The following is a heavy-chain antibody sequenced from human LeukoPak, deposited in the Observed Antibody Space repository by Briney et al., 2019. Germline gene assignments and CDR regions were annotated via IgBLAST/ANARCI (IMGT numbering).Heavy chain of an antibody. CDR1: GFTFSSYA. CDR3: ARDSAGSDY. J-gene: IGHJ4*02. Sequence: PGGSLRLSCAASGFTFSSYAMEWVRQAPGKELEWVANIKQDGSEKYYVDSVKGRFTISRDNAKNSLYLQMNSLRAEDTAMYYCARDSAGSDYWGQGTLVTVSS. CDR2: IKQDGSEK. V-gene: IGHV3-7*01. D-gene: IGHD6-13*01.